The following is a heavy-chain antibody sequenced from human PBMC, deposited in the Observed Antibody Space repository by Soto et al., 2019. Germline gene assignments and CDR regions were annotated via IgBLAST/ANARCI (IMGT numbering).Heavy chain of an antibody. D-gene: IGHD6-19*01. Sequence: GGSLRLSCAASGFTFSSYGMHWVRQAPGKGLEWVAVISYDGSNKYYADYVKGRFTISRVNSKNTLYLQMNSLRAEDTAVYYCAKILDSSGWYPYYYGMDVWGQGTTVTVSS. V-gene: IGHV3-30*18. CDR3: AKILDSSGWYPYYYGMDV. J-gene: IGHJ6*02. CDR1: GFTFSSYG. CDR2: ISYDGSNK.